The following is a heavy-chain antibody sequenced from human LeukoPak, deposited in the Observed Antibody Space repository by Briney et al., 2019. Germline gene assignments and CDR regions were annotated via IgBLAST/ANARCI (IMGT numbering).Heavy chain of an antibody. Sequence: PSETLSLTCAVYGGSFSGYYWSWIRQPPGKGLEWIGEINHSGSTNYNPSLKSRVTISVDTSKNQFSLKLSSVTAADTAVYYCARVGYDFWSGYCDYWGQGTLVTFSS. CDR1: GGSFSGYY. D-gene: IGHD3-3*01. J-gene: IGHJ4*02. V-gene: IGHV4-34*01. CDR3: ARVGYDFWSGYCDY. CDR2: INHSGST.